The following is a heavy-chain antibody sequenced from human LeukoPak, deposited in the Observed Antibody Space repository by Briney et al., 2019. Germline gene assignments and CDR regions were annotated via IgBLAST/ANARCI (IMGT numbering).Heavy chain of an antibody. J-gene: IGHJ3*02. CDR3: AVEGFDI. Sequence: GGSLRLSCAASEFSFSNFAMYWVRQPPGKGLEWLAVISYDGSIRYYADSVKGRFTISRDNSKNTLYLQMSSLRAEDTAVYYCAVEGFDIWGHGTMVTVSS. CDR2: ISYDGSIR. CDR1: EFSFSNFA. V-gene: IGHV3-30*04. D-gene: IGHD1-1*01.